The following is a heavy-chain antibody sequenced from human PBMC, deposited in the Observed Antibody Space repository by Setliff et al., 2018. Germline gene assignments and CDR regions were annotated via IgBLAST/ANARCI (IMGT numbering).Heavy chain of an antibody. Sequence: AGESLKISCKASGYSFASYWIAWVRQMPGKGLEWMGVIYPGDSDTRYSPSFQGQVTISADKSISTAYLQWSSLKASDTAMYYCARRADGYNDFFDSWGQGTLVTVSS. D-gene: IGHD6-25*01. J-gene: IGHJ4*02. CDR2: IYPGDSDT. CDR3: ARRADGYNDFFDS. V-gene: IGHV5-51*01. CDR1: GYSFASYW.